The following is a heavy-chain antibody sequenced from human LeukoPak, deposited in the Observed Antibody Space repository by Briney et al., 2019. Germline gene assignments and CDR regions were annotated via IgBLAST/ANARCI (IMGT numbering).Heavy chain of an antibody. CDR3: ARELSSSAIEH. Sequence: GSLSLTCTVSGGSISSYYWSWIRQPPGKGLEWIGYIYYSGSTKYNPSLKSRVTISVDASKKQFSLKLSSVTAADTAVYYCARELSSSAIEHWGQGTLVTVSS. CDR1: GGSISSYY. J-gene: IGHJ1*01. D-gene: IGHD6-6*01. CDR2: IYYSGST. V-gene: IGHV4-59*01.